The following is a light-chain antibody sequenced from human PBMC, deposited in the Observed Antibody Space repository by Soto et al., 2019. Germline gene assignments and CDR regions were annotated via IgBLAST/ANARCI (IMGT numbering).Light chain of an antibody. CDR1: QDISHY. V-gene: IGKV1-16*01. Sequence: DIQMTQSPSSLSASVGDRVTITCRASQDISHYLAWFQQKPGEAPKSLIYAAYNLQSGVPSRFSGSGSGTEFTLTISSLQPEDFAVYYCQQRSNWLTFGGGTKVEIK. CDR2: AAY. CDR3: QQRSNWLT. J-gene: IGKJ4*01.